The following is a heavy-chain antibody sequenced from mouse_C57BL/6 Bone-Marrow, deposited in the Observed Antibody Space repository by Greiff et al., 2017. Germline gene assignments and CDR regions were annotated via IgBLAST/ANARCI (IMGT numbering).Heavy chain of an antibody. V-gene: IGHV1-54*01. Sequence: QVQLQQSGAELVRPGTSVKVSCKASGYAFTNYLIEWVKQRPGQGLEWIGVINPGSGGTNYNEKFKGKATLTADKSSSTAYMQLSSLTSEDSAVYFCARGRYYGSSPAWFAYWGQGTLVTVSA. D-gene: IGHD1-1*01. CDR1: GYAFTNYL. J-gene: IGHJ3*01. CDR3: ARGRYYGSSPAWFAY. CDR2: INPGSGGT.